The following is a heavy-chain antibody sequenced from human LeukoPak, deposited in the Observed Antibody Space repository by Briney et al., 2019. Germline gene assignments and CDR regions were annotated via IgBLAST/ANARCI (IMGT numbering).Heavy chain of an antibody. J-gene: IGHJ4*02. CDR2: LTGSGRDT. Sequence: GGPLRLSCAASGFTLNIYAMNWVRQAPGKGLDWVSSLTGSGRDTYYTDSVKGRLTISRDNSKNTLYLQMNSLMPDDTAVYYRAKIAATDPIDFWGQGTLVTVSS. CDR3: AKIAATDPIDF. V-gene: IGHV3-23*01. CDR1: GFTLNIYA. D-gene: IGHD6-13*01.